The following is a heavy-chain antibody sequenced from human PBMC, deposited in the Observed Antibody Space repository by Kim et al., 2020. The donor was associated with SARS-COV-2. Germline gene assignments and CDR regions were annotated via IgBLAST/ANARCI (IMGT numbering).Heavy chain of an antibody. CDR1: GYNFIDYY. V-gene: IGHV1-2*02. CDR3: ARVPGNGNPRGDH. D-gene: IGHD2-8*01. J-gene: IGHJ4*01. CDR2: LNPRSGAT. Sequence: ASVKVSCKTSGYNFIDYYIHWVRQAPGQGLQWMGCLNPRSGATQYALNYQGRVAMTRDTSITTAYVELGGLTSDDTAVYYCARVPGNGNPRGDHWGQGTLVVVSS.